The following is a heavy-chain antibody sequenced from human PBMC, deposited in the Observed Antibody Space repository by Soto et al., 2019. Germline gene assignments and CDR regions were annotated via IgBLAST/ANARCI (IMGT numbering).Heavy chain of an antibody. CDR3: AKTGHIVLVPADKNWFDP. D-gene: IGHD2-2*01. CDR2: ISGSGGST. V-gene: IGHV3-23*01. Sequence: EVQLLESGGCLVQPGGSLRLSCEASGFTFSDYAMAGVRQAPGKGLEWVSAISGSGGSTYYADSVKGRFTISRDNSGNTLYLQMNRLSAEDTAVYYCAKTGHIVLVPADKNWFDPWGQGTLVTVSS. CDR1: GFTFSDYA. J-gene: IGHJ5*02.